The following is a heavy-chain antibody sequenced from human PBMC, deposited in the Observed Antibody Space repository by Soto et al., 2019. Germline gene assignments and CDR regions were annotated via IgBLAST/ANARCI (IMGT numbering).Heavy chain of an antibody. CDR2: ISKSGSVI. CDR1: GSTFSSNE. J-gene: IGHJ6*02. CDR3: ASVNLRFSYGIDV. D-gene: IGHD3-3*01. V-gene: IGHV3-48*03. Sequence: EVQLVESGGGLVQPGGSLRLSCAASGSTFSSNEMHWVRQAPGKGLEWVSYISKSGSVIYYADSVKGRFTISRDNVKNLLYLQMNSLRAEDTAVYFCASVNLRFSYGIDVWGQGTTVTVSS.